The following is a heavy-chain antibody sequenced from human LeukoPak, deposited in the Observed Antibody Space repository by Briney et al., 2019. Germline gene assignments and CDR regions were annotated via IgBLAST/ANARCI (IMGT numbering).Heavy chain of an antibody. D-gene: IGHD6-13*01. CDR2: IYYSGST. V-gene: IGHV4-59*01. CDR1: GYSIIRGYY. CDR3: ARDSSSWAYNWFDP. Sequence: KSSETLSLTCNVSGYSIIRGYYWDWFRQPPGKGLEWIGYIYYSGSTNYNPSLKSRVTISVDTSKNQFSLKLSSVTAADTAVYYCARDSSSWAYNWFDPWGQGTLVTVSS. J-gene: IGHJ5*02.